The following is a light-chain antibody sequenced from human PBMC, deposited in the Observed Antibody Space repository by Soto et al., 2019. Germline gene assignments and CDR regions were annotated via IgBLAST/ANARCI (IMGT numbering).Light chain of an antibody. J-gene: IGLJ1*01. V-gene: IGLV2-14*01. CDR3: SSYTAGGTI. CDR2: EVS. CDR1: SGDVGGYYY. Sequence: QSALTQPASVSGSPVQSITISCTGTSGDVGGYYYASWYQQLPGKAPKLMISEVSNRPSGVSNRFSGSKSGNTASLTISGLQAEDEADYYCSSYTAGGTIFGTGTKVTVL.